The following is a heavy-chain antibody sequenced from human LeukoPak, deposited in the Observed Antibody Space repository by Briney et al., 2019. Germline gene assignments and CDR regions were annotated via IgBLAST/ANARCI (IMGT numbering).Heavy chain of an antibody. D-gene: IGHD6-13*01. V-gene: IGHV4-31*03. J-gene: IGHJ5*02. CDR1: GGSISSGGYY. CDR3: ARDCPAAAGTRWFDP. Sequence: PSQTLSLTCTVSGGSISSGGYYWSWIRQHPGKGLEWIGYIYYSGSTYYNPSLKSRVTISVDTSKNQLSLKLSSVTAADTAVYYCARDCPAAAGTRWFDPWGQGTLVTVSS. CDR2: IYYSGST.